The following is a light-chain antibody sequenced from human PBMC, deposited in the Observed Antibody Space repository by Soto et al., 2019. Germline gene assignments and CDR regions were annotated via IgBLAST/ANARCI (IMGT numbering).Light chain of an antibody. Sequence: DIQMTQSPSSLSASVGDRVTITCRASQSISSYLNWYQQKPGKAPKLLIYAASSLQSGVPSRFSGSGSGTDFTLTISSLQPEDFATYYCQQSYSTPLTLRRGTKLEIK. CDR3: QQSYSTPLT. V-gene: IGKV1-39*01. CDR1: QSISSY. J-gene: IGKJ2*01. CDR2: AAS.